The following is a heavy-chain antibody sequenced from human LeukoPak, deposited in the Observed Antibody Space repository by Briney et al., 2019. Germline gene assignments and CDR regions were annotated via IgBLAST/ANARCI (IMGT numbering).Heavy chain of an antibody. CDR3: AKMTTVTNRFDP. D-gene: IGHD4-17*01. Sequence: SETLSLTCIVSGGFISSYYWSWIRQPHGKGLEWIGYIYYSGSTNYNPSLKSRVTISVDTSKNQFSLKLSSVTAADTAVYYCAKMTTVTNRFDPWGQGTLVTVSS. J-gene: IGHJ5*02. CDR2: IYYSGST. V-gene: IGHV4-59*01. CDR1: GGFISSYY.